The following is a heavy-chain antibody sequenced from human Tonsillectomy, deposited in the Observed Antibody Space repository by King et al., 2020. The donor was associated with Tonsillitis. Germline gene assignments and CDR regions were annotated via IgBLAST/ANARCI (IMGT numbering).Heavy chain of an antibody. J-gene: IGHJ4*02. CDR1: GGSLSSSSYY. V-gene: IGHV4-39*07. CDR2: IYYSGST. D-gene: IGHD3/OR15-3a*01. Sequence: QLQLQESGPGLMKPSETLSLTCTVSGGSLSSSSYYWGWIRQPPGKGLEWIGSIYYSGSTHYNPSFKSRGTISIDTSENQFSLKLSSVTAADTAVYYCARDRVDDFWTGYHEGAHYFDYWDQGTLVTVSS. CDR3: ARDRVDDFWTGYHEGAHYFDY.